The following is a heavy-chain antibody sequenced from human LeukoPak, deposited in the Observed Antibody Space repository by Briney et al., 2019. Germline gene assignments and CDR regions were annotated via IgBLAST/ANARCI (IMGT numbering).Heavy chain of an antibody. V-gene: IGHV3-23*01. D-gene: IGHD6-19*01. CDR1: GFTFSSYA. CDR3: AKIERWLVHGFDL. CDR2: ISGNGGST. Sequence: PGGSLRLSCAASGFTFSSYAMNWVRQAPGKGLEWVASISGNGGSTYYADSVKGRLTISRDNSRNAVFLQMISPRDDDTAIYYCAKIERWLVHGFDLWGRGTLVTVSS. J-gene: IGHJ2*01.